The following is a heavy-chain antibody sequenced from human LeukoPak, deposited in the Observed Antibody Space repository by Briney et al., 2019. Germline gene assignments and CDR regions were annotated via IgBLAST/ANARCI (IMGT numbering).Heavy chain of an antibody. CDR3: AREPYVPSRRWFDP. Sequence: SETLSLTCAVYGGXFSGYYWSWIRQPPGKGLKWIGEINHSGSTNYNPSLKSRVTISVDTSKNQFSLKLSSVTAADTAVYYCAREPYVPSRRWFDPWGQGTLVTVSS. D-gene: IGHD3-10*02. J-gene: IGHJ5*02. CDR2: INHSGST. CDR1: GGXFSGYY. V-gene: IGHV4-34*01.